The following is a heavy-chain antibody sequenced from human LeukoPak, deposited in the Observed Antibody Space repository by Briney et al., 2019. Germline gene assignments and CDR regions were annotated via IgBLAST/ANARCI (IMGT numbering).Heavy chain of an antibody. D-gene: IGHD3-10*01. Sequence: SETLSLTCAVYGGSFSGYYWSWIRQPPGKGLEWIGEINHSGSTNYNPSLKSRVTISVDTSKNQFSLKLSSVTAADTAVYYCARSLFRGVDYWGQGTLVTVSS. V-gene: IGHV4-34*01. CDR2: INHSGST. J-gene: IGHJ4*02. CDR3: ARSLFRGVDY. CDR1: GGSFSGYY.